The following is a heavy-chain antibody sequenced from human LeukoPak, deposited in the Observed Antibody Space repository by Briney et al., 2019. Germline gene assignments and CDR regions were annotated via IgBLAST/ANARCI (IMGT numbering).Heavy chain of an antibody. J-gene: IGHJ4*02. CDR3: VRQQTPHGNFDY. CDR2: IGTAGDT. CDR1: GFTFSSYA. V-gene: IGHV3-13*01. Sequence: PGGSLRLSCAPSGFTFSSYAMHWVRQATGKGLEWVSAIGTAGDTYYPGSVKGRFTISRENAKNSLSLQMNSLRAENTAVYYCVRQQTPHGNFDYWGQGTLVTVSS. D-gene: IGHD1-26*01.